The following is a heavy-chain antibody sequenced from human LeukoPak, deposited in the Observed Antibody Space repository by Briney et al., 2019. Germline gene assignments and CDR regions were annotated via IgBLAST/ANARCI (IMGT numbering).Heavy chain of an antibody. CDR3: ARQMITIFGVAHYVPDL. V-gene: IGHV3-73*01. Sequence: GGSLRLSCEVSGFTFSGFSMHWVRQVSGKGLEWVGQIGGKSHNYATTYAAPLKGRFTISRDDSKNTLYLQMNSLKSEDTAVYFCARQMITIFGVAHYVPDLWGQGTVVTVSS. D-gene: IGHD3-3*01. CDR1: GFTFSGFS. J-gene: IGHJ3*01. CDR2: IGGKSHNYAT.